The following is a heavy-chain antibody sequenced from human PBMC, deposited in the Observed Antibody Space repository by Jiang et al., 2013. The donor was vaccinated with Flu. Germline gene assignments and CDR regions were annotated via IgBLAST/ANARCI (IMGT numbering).Heavy chain of an antibody. Sequence: KPTQTLTVTCTFSGLSLNTRGMGVSWIRQPPGKALEWLARIDLDDDKFFNTSLQSRLTISRDTSKNQVVLTLTSVDPVDTATYFCARTRSGWSFDYWGPGTLITVSS. CDR3: ARTRSGWSFDY. CDR1: GLSLNTRGMG. D-gene: IGHD6-13*01. J-gene: IGHJ4*02. V-gene: IGHV2-70*04. CDR2: IDLDDDK.